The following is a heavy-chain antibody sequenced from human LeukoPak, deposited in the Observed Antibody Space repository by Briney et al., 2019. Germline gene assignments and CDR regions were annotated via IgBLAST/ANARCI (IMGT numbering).Heavy chain of an antibody. CDR3: AREVAYCSSTSCYSALTTGFIHYYGMDV. CDR2: ISGSGGST. D-gene: IGHD2-2*01. V-gene: IGHV3-23*01. Sequence: GGSLRLSCAASGFTFSSYAMSWVRQAPGKGLEWVSAISGSGGSTYYADSVKGRFTISRDNSKNTLYLQMNSLRAEDTAVYYCAREVAYCSSTSCYSALTTGFIHYYGMDVWGQGTTVTVSS. J-gene: IGHJ6*02. CDR1: GFTFSSYA.